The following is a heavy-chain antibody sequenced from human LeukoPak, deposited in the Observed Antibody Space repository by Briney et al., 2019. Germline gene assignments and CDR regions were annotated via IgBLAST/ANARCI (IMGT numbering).Heavy chain of an antibody. D-gene: IGHD6-13*01. J-gene: IGHJ4*02. CDR2: ISSSGSTI. V-gene: IGHV3-11*01. CDR3: ASSDGMGSSWYLLDY. CDR1: GFTFSDYY. Sequence: PGGSLRLSCAASGFTFSDYYMSWIRQAPGKGLEWVSYISSSGSTIYYADSVKGRFTISRDNAKNSLYLQMDSLRAEDTAVYYCASSDGMGSSWYLLDYWGQGTLVTVSS.